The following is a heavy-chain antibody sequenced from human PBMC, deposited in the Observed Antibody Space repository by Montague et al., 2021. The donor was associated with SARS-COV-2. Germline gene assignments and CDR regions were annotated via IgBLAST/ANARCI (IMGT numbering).Heavy chain of an antibody. CDR3: ARSPLLSFGTALRNWFDL. CDR1: GGSISSSSYY. CDR2: IYYSGST. D-gene: IGHD3-10*01. J-gene: IGHJ5*02. V-gene: IGHV4-39*01. Sequence: SETLSLTCTVSGGSISSSSYYWGWIRQPPGKGLEWIGSIYYSGSTYYNPCLKSRVTISVDTSKNQFSLKLSSVTAADTAVYYCARSPLLSFGTALRNWFDLWGQGTLVTVSS.